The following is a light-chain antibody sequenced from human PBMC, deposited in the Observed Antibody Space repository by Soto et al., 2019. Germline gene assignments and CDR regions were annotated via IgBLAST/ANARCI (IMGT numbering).Light chain of an antibody. CDR3: QHYNRWPLT. J-gene: IGKJ4*01. Sequence: EIVMTQSPATLSVSPGERVTLSCRASQSVNNNLAWYQQKPGQAPRLLIYGASTRAAGIPASFSGSGSGTEFTLTISSLQSEDFGVYYCQHYNRWPLTFGGGTKVDI. CDR2: GAS. V-gene: IGKV3-15*01. CDR1: QSVNNN.